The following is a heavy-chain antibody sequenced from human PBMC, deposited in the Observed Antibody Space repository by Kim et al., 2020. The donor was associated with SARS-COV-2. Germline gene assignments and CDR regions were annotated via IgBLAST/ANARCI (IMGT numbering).Heavy chain of an antibody. Sequence: SRVTISVDTSKNQFSLKLSSVPAADTAVYYCARDAPRGGIVYYYYGMDVWGQGTTVTVSS. D-gene: IGHD1-26*01. CDR3: ARDAPRGGIVYYYYGMDV. J-gene: IGHJ6*02. V-gene: IGHV4-59*01.